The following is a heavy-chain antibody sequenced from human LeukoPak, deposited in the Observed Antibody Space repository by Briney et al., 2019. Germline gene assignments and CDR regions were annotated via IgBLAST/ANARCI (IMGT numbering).Heavy chain of an antibody. Sequence: GGSLRLSCAASGFTFSSSAMSWVRQVPGKGLEWVSGISASGGSTYYADSVKGRITISRDNSKNTLYLQMNSLRAEDTAVYYCAKGYANFDYWGQGTLVTVSS. D-gene: IGHD2-2*01. CDR1: GFTFSSSA. CDR2: ISASGGST. CDR3: AKGYANFDY. V-gene: IGHV3-23*01. J-gene: IGHJ4*02.